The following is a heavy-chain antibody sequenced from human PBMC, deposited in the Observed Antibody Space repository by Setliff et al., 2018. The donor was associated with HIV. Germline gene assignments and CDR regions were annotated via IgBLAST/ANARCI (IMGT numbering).Heavy chain of an antibody. V-gene: IGHV4-4*07. CDR1: TDSFSNFH. CDR2: IFGSGTT. J-gene: IGHJ5*02. CDR3: ARDRSKYGTGSSAYNWFDP. D-gene: IGHD3-16*01. Sequence: PSETLSLTCSVSTDSFSNFHWSWMRQPAGKGLEWIGRIFGSGTTHYNPSLKSRVTMSIDTSKNQFSLKLNSVTAADTAVYFCARDRSKYGTGSSAYNWFDPWCLGTLVTVSS.